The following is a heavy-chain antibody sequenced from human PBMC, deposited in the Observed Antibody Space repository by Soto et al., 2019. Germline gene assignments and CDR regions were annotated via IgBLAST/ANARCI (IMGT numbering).Heavy chain of an antibody. Sequence: QVQLVESGGGVVQPGRSLRLSCAASGFTFSSYAMHWVRQAPGKGLEWVAVISYDGSNKYYADSVKGRFTISRDNSKNTLYLQMNSLRAEDTAVYYCARASGDIVVVVAATDYYYGMDVW. J-gene: IGHJ6*01. CDR2: ISYDGSNK. V-gene: IGHV3-30-3*01. CDR3: ARASGDIVVVVAATDYYYGMDV. D-gene: IGHD2-15*01. CDR1: GFTFSSYA.